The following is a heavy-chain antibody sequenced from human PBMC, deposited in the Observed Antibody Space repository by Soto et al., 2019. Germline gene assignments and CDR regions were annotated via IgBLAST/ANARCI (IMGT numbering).Heavy chain of an antibody. D-gene: IGHD3-10*01. Sequence: GGSLRLSCAASAFTFSDYSMNWVRQAPGKGLEWVSYISSSSSTIYYADSLKGRFTISRDNAKNSLYLQMNSLRDEETAVYYCARKYYGSGNYLFDYWGQGTLVTVSS. CDR1: AFTFSDYS. J-gene: IGHJ4*02. CDR2: ISSSSSTI. V-gene: IGHV3-48*02. CDR3: ARKYYGSGNYLFDY.